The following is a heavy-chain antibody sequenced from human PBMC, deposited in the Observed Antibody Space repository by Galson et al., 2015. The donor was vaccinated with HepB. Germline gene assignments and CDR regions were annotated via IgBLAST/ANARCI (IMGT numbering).Heavy chain of an antibody. CDR1: GFTYSNAW. V-gene: IGHV3-15*07. Sequence: SLRLYCADSGFTYSNAWMNWARQAQGKGLEWVGRIKSKTDGGTTDYAAPVKGRFTISRDDSKNTLYLQMNSLKTEDTAVYYCTTELLWFGTPFDYWGQGTLVTVSS. CDR3: TTELLWFGTPFDY. CDR2: IKSKTDGGTT. D-gene: IGHD3-10*01. J-gene: IGHJ4*02.